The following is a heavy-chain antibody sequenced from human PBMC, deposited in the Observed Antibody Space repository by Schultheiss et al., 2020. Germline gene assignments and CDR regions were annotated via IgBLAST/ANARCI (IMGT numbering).Heavy chain of an antibody. V-gene: IGHV3-23*01. J-gene: IGHJ4*02. Sequence: GGSLRLSCAASGFTFSSYSMNWVRQAPGKGLEWVSAISGSGGSTYYADSVRGRFTVSRDNSKNTLYLEMNSLRPEDTAIYYCVKDHPVFDYWGQGTLVTVSS. CDR3: VKDHPVFDY. CDR1: GFTFSSYS. CDR2: ISGSGGST.